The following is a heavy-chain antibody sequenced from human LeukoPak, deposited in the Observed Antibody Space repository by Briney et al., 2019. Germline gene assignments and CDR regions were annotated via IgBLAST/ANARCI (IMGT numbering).Heavy chain of an antibody. CDR3: ARGLSSGVYSENYYFDY. D-gene: IGHD5-12*01. CDR2: IYTSGST. CDR1: GGSISGYY. V-gene: IGHV4-4*07. J-gene: IGHJ4*02. Sequence: SETLSLTCTVSGGSISGYYWSWIRQPAGKGLEWIGHIYTSGSTNYNPSLKSRVTMSVDTSKNQLSLKLSSVTVADTAVYYCARGLSSGVYSENYYFDYWGQGTLVTVSS.